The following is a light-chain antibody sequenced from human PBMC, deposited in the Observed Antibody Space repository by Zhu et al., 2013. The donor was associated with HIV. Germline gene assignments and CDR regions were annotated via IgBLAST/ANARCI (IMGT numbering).Light chain of an antibody. CDR3: QQRSNWPIT. V-gene: IGKV3-15*01. Sequence: EIVMTQSPVTLSVSPGERVTLSCRASQTVTTNLAWYQQKRGQAPRLLIYGASTRATGIPARFSGSGSATDFTLTISRLQPEDFAVYYCQQRSNWPITFGQGTRLEIK. CDR2: GAS. J-gene: IGKJ5*01. CDR1: QTVTTN.